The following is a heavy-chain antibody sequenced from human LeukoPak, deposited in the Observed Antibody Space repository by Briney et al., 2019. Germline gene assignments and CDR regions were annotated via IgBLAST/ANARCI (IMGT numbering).Heavy chain of an antibody. Sequence: PGGSLRLSCAGSGFTFSSHWIGWVRQAPGKGLEWVAHINQDGSQKYYVDSVEGRFAISRDNAKNSLYLQMNSLRVEDTAVYYCAKEGRSLQTYWGQGTLVTVSS. CDR1: GFTFSSHW. J-gene: IGHJ4*02. D-gene: IGHD5-24*01. CDR2: INQDGSQK. CDR3: AKEGRSLQTY. V-gene: IGHV3-7*03.